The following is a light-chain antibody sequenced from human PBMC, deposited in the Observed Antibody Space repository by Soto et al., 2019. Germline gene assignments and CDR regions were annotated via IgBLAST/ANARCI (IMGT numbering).Light chain of an antibody. CDR2: KAS. V-gene: IGKV1-5*03. CDR3: QQHSDYPRT. CDR1: HSISDW. Sequence: DIQMTQSPSTLSASVGDRVTITCRASHSISDWLAWFQQKPGKAPKLLIYKASTLEIGVPSRFSGSASGTEFAVTISSLQPDDFATYYCQQHSDYPRTCXGGTKVDIK. J-gene: IGKJ4*01.